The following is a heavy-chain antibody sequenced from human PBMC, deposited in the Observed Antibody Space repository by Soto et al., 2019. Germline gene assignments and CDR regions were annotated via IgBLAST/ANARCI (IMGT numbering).Heavy chain of an antibody. J-gene: IGHJ3*02. CDR1: GGSISSGGYY. Sequence: SETLSLTCTVSGGSISSGGYYWSWIRQHPGKGLEWIGYIYYSGSTYYNPSLKSRVTISVDTSKNQFSLKLSSVTAADTAVYYCGRIEMTDDAFDIWGQGTMVTVSS. CDR3: GRIEMTDDAFDI. CDR2: IYYSGST. V-gene: IGHV4-31*03.